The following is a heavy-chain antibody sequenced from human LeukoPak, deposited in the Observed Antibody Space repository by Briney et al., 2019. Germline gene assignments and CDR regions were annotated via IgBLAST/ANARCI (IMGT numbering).Heavy chain of an antibody. CDR2: INPKSGGT. CDR1: GYTFTGYF. J-gene: IGHJ3*02. Sequence: ASVKVSCKTSGYTFTGYFIQWVRQAPGQGLEWMGWINPKSGGTKYAQNFQGWVTMTRDTSISTAYMELSRLRSDDTAVYYCVRESIDAFDIWGQGTMVTVSS. V-gene: IGHV1-2*04. D-gene: IGHD6-6*01. CDR3: VRESIDAFDI.